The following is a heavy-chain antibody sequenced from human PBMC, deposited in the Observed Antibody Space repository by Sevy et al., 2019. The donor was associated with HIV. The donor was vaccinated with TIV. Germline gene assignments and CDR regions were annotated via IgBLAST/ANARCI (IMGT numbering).Heavy chain of an antibody. Sequence: SETLSLTCTVSGGSISGNTYYWGWIRQPPGKGLEWIWNVYNGGSTYYNPSLKSRLTLWVDTSRNQFSLKLRSVTAADTAVYYCARLTNSGWYKIDYWGQGTLVTVSS. D-gene: IGHD6-19*01. J-gene: IGHJ4*02. CDR2: VYNGGST. CDR3: ARLTNSGWYKIDY. V-gene: IGHV4-39*01. CDR1: GGSISGNTYY.